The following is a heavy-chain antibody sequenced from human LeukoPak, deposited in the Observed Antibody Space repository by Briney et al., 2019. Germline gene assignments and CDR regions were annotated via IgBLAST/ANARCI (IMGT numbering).Heavy chain of an antibody. CDR3: TSSQDIVVVPAERMAFDI. D-gene: IGHD2-2*01. CDR1: GFTFSGSA. Sequence: TGGSLRLSCAASGFTFSGSAMHWVRQASGKGLEWVGRIRSKSNNYATAYAASVKGRITITRADSKNTEYLQMNSLKTEDTAVYYCTSSQDIVVVPAERMAFDIWGQGTRVTVSS. J-gene: IGHJ3*02. V-gene: IGHV3-73*01. CDR2: IRSKSNNYAT.